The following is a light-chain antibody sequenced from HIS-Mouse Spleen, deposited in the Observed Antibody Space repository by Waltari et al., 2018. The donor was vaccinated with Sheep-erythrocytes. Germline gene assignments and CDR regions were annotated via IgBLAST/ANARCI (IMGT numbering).Light chain of an antibody. Sequence: QSVLTQPPSVSGAPGQRVTISCTGSTSTIGAGYHVHWYNQLPGPAPKLLIYGNSNRPSGVPDRFSGSKSGTSASLAITGLQAEDEADYYCQSYDSSLSGSDVVFGGGTKLTVL. CDR1: TSTIGAGYH. V-gene: IGLV1-40*01. CDR2: GNS. CDR3: QSYDSSLSGSDVV. J-gene: IGLJ2*01.